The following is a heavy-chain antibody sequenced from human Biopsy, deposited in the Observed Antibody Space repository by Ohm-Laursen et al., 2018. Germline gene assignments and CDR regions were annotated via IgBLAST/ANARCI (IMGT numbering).Heavy chain of an antibody. J-gene: IGHJ5*02. CDR3: ARHPTGFWFDP. CDR1: GDSISASTTSY. V-gene: IGHV4-39*01. CDR2: IYNSETT. Sequence: SQTLSLTCSVSGDSISASTTSYWAWLRQPPGKGLEWIGSIYNSETTFYNPSLKSRVAISVDTSTNQFSLKVSSLTAASTALYYCARHPTGFWFDPWGHGTLVTVSS.